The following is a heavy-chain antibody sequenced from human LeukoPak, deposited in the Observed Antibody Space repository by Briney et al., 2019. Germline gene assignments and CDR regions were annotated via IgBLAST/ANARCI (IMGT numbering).Heavy chain of an antibody. J-gene: IGHJ5*02. CDR1: GGSISSYY. CDR3: ARGIRMASNWFDP. D-gene: IGHD5-24*01. Sequence: SETLSLTCTVSGGSISSYYWSWIRQPPGKGLEWIGYTYYSGTTNYTPSLKCRVTISVDTSKNQFSLKLSSVTAADTAVYYCARGIRMASNWFDPWGQGTLVTVSS. CDR2: TYYSGTT. V-gene: IGHV4-59*12.